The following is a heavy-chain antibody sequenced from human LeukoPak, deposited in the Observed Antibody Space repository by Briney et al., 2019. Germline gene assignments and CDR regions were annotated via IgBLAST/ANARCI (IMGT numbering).Heavy chain of an antibody. CDR1: GYTFTGYY. Sequence: ASVKVSCKASGYTFTGYYMHWVRQAPGQGLEWMGWINPNSGGTNYAQKFQGRVTMTRDTSISTAYMELSRLRSDDTAVYYCARASGYSYGYDYWGQGALVTVSS. CDR2: INPNSGGT. J-gene: IGHJ4*02. V-gene: IGHV1-2*02. D-gene: IGHD5-18*01. CDR3: ARASGYSYGYDY.